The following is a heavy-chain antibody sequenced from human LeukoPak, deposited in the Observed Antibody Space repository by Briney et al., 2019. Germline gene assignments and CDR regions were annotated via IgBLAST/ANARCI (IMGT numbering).Heavy chain of an antibody. CDR3: AKDDYIAAAGRVRNFDY. V-gene: IGHV3-23*01. D-gene: IGHD6-13*01. CDR1: GFTFSSYA. Sequence: PGGSLRLSCAASGFTFSSYAMSWVRQAPGKGLEWGSAISGSGGSTYYADSVKGRVTISRDNSKTALYLQRNRRRAEDTAVYYCAKDDYIAAAGRVRNFDYWGQGTLVTVSS. CDR2: ISGSGGST. J-gene: IGHJ4*02.